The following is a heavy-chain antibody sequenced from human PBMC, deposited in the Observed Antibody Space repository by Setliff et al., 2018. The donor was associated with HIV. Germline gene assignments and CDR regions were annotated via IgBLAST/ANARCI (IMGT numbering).Heavy chain of an antibody. CDR1: ELTFSNYA. Sequence: GGSLRLSCAASELTFSNYAMTWVRQAPGKGLEWVSSLSGSGGSTYYADSVKGRFTISRDNSKNTLSLQMNSLRAEDTAVYYCAKDHATVLTQLDYWGQGTLVTVSS. V-gene: IGHV3-23*01. CDR3: AKDHATVLTQLDY. D-gene: IGHD2-8*01. J-gene: IGHJ4*02. CDR2: LSGSGGST.